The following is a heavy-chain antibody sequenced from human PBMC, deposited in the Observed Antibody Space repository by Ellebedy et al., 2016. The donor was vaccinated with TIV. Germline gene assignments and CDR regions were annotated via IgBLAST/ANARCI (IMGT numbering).Heavy chain of an antibody. V-gene: IGHV1-2*02. Sequence: ASVKVSCKASGYTFTGYYIHWVRQAPGQGLEWMGWINPKSGVTNYAQKFQGRVIMTRDTSISSVYMELNSLTSDDTAVYYCARALGGSGPKGFDHWGQGPLVTVSS. J-gene: IGHJ4*02. D-gene: IGHD3-10*01. CDR1: GYTFTGYY. CDR2: INPKSGVT. CDR3: ARALGGSGPKGFDH.